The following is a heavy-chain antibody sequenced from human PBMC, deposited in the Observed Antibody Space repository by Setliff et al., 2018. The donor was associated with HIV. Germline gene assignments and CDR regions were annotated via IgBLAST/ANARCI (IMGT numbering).Heavy chain of an antibody. D-gene: IGHD2-15*01. J-gene: IGHJ4*02. Sequence: SSETLSLTCTVSGGSISTHYWSWIRQPPGKGLEWIGTVYYDASTIYTPSLNSRVIISVDTSKNQFSLKLSSVTALDTAVYYCATRLSGGYGYYWGQGTLVTVSS. CDR2: VYYDAST. CDR3: ATRLSGGYGYY. V-gene: IGHV4-59*11. CDR1: GGSISTHY.